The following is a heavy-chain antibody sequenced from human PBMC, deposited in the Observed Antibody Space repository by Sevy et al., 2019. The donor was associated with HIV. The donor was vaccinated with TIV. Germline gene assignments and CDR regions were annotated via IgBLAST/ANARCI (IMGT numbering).Heavy chain of an antibody. V-gene: IGHV3-15*01. CDR2: IKSKTDGGTG. CDR3: TTGDPYNRYGYMRPYFFDY. Sequence: GGSLRLSCAASGFTFTNTWMSWVRQAPGKGLEWVGRIKSKTDGGTGDYAAPVKGRFSIEEDDSKNTLYLQMNSLKTEDTAVYYCTTGDPYNRYGYMRPYFFDYWGQGTLVTVSS. J-gene: IGHJ4*02. D-gene: IGHD5-18*01. CDR1: GFTFTNTW.